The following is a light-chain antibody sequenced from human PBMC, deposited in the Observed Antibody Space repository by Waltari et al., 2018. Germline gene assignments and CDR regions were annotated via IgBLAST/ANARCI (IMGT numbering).Light chain of an antibody. Sequence: DIQMTQSPSSLSASAGDRVTITCRASQGISTSLNWYQKKPGKAPQRLIYAASSLESGAPPRFSGSGCGTDFTLTISSLQREEFATYYSLQYNSNLWTFGQGTKVEIK. CDR1: QGISTS. CDR3: LQYNSNLWT. V-gene: IGKV1-17*01. CDR2: AAS. J-gene: IGKJ1*01.